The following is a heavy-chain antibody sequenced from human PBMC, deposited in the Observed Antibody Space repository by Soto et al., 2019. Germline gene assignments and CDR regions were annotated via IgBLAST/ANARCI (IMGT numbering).Heavy chain of an antibody. CDR3: AKDGGHGARMHICGMDV. Sequence: QVQLVQSGAELKKPGASVNISCTASGFTFSDNLINWVRQAPGQGLEWMGWISGHSGGTKYGPKFRDRLTMVTDTSSKTAYMELRSLKSDDTAVYYCAKDGGHGARMHICGMDVWGQGTTVTVSS. V-gene: IGHV1-3*01. CDR2: ISGHSGGT. J-gene: IGHJ6*02. D-gene: IGHD1-26*01. CDR1: GFTFSDNL.